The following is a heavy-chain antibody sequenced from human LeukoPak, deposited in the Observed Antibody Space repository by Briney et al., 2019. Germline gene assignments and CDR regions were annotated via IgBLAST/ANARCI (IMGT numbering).Heavy chain of an antibody. J-gene: IGHJ4*02. V-gene: IGHV1-69*04. D-gene: IGHD2-2*01. CDR3: ARDLGPAQYFDY. CDR2: VIPTLGIA. Sequence: ASVKVSCKAFGDTFSTFAISWVRQAPGQGLEWMGRVIPTLGIANYAQKFQGRVTISADESTSTAYMELRSLRSEDTAVYYCARDLGPAQYFDYWGQGTLVTVSS. CDR1: GDTFSTFA.